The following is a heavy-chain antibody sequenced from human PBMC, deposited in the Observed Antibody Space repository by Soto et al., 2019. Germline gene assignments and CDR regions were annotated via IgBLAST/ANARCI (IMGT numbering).Heavy chain of an antibody. V-gene: IGHV1-24*01. CDR2: FDPEDGET. CDR1: GYTLTELS. Sequence: GASVKASCKVSGYTLTELSMHWVRQAPGKGLEWMGGFDPEDGETIYAQKFQGRVTMTEDTSTDTAYMELSSLRSEDTAVYYCATPNYYYYGMDVWGQRTTVTVSS. J-gene: IGHJ6*02. CDR3: ATPNYYYYGMDV.